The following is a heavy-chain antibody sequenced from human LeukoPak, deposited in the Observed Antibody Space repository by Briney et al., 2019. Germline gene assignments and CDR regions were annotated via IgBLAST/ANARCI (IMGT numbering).Heavy chain of an antibody. D-gene: IGHD4-11*01. CDR3: AKGPMTTRY. Sequence: GGSLRLSCVASGFTFSSYAMSWVRQAPGKGLEWVSAISGSGDSTYYADSVKGRFSISRDNSKNTLYMQMNSLRAEDTAVYYCAKGPMTTRYWGQGTLVTVSS. CDR1: GFTFSSYA. CDR2: ISGSGDST. V-gene: IGHV3-23*01. J-gene: IGHJ4*02.